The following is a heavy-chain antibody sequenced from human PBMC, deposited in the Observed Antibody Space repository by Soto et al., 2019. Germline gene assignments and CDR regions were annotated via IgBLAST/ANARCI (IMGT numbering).Heavy chain of an antibody. CDR1: GFTFSSYA. D-gene: IGHD6-13*01. CDR2: ISYDGSNK. V-gene: IGHV3-30-3*01. J-gene: IGHJ6*02. CDR3: AREGGGGSSWYSPAYYYYGMDV. Sequence: GGSLRLSCAASGFTFSSYAMHWVRQAPGKGLEWVAVISYDGSNKYYADSVKGRFTISRDNSKNTLYLQMNSLRAEDTAVYYCAREGGGGSSWYSPAYYYYGMDVCGQGTTVTVSS.